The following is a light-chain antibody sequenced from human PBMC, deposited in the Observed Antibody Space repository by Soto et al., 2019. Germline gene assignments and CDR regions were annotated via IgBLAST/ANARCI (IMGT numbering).Light chain of an antibody. Sequence: EIVLTQSPATLSLSPGERATLSCGASQSLSSSYLAWYQQKPGLAPRLLIYDASSRATGIPDRFSGSGSGTDFTLTISRLEPEDLAVYYCQQYGSSPLTFGGGTKVEIK. V-gene: IGKV3D-20*01. J-gene: IGKJ4*01. CDR2: DAS. CDR1: QSLSSSY. CDR3: QQYGSSPLT.